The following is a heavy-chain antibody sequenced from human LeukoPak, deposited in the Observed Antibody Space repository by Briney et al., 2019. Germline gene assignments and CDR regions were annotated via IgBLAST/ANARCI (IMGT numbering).Heavy chain of an antibody. V-gene: IGHV3-23*01. J-gene: IGHJ4*02. CDR3: AKDLLTFGGVN. D-gene: IGHD3-16*01. CDR1: GFNFANHA. CDR2: ISGGGDIT. Sequence: GGSLRLSCAASGFNFANHAMSWVRQTPGKGLEWVSAISGGGDITYYADSVTGRFTISRDNSKDTLFLQMHSLRPGDTAVYYCAKDLLTFGGVNWGQGTLVTVSS.